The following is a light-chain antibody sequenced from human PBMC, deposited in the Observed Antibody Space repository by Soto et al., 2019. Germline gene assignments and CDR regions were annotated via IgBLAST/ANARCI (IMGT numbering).Light chain of an antibody. CDR3: QPYNNWPLYT. CDR2: GAS. V-gene: IGKV3-15*01. J-gene: IGKJ2*01. Sequence: EIVMTQSPATLSVSPGERATLSCRASQSVSSNLAWYQQKPGQAPRLLIYGASTRATGIPVRFSGSGSCTEFTLTNSSLHSKDFAVYYCQPYNNWPLYTFGQGTKLEIK. CDR1: QSVSSN.